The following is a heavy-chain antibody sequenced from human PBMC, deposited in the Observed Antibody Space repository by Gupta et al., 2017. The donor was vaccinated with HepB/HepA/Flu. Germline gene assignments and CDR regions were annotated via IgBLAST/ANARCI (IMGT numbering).Heavy chain of an antibody. J-gene: IGHJ5*02. V-gene: IGHV4-59*01. CDR2: ISYTGRT. CDR3: ARERPDTVVVPATFGGFFDP. D-gene: IGHD2/OR15-2a*01. CDR1: GVSITGYF. Sequence: QVQLQESGPGLVKPFETLSLTCSVSGVSITGYFWSWTRLLPGRGLEWIGYISYTGRTLYNPSLRSRVSISQDTPGNRFSLTLTSVTAADTAVYYCARERPDTVVVPATFGGFFDPWGKGTLVTVSS.